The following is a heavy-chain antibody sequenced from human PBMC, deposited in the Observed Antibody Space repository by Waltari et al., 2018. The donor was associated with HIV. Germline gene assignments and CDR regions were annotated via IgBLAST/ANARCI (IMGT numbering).Heavy chain of an antibody. D-gene: IGHD3-10*01. CDR1: GSTFSAYT. CDR3: ARGVSIVRGVMIRGHMDV. Sequence: VQLVQSGAEMRKPGASVQVSCRASGSTFSAYTISWVGQAPGQGLEWMGWISGYNGNTNYAQKFQGRVNMTTDTSTSTAHMELRSLRSDDTAVYYCARGVSIVRGVMIRGHMDVWGQGTTVTVSS. CDR2: ISGYNGNT. V-gene: IGHV1-18*01. J-gene: IGHJ6*02.